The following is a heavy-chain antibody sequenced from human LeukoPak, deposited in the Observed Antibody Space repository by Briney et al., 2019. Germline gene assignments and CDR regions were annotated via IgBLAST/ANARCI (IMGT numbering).Heavy chain of an antibody. V-gene: IGHV4-38-2*01. CDR3: AGDKETTGNGRPNWFDP. J-gene: IGHJ5*02. CDR1: GYSISSGYC. CDR2: IFQRGYS. Sequence: ETLSLTCAVSGYSISSGYCWGWIRQPPGKGLQWIGSIFQRGYSYYNPSLKSRVTISVDTSRNQFSLKLSSVTAADTAVYYCAGDKETTGNGRPNWFDPWGQGTLVTVSS. D-gene: IGHD1-1*01.